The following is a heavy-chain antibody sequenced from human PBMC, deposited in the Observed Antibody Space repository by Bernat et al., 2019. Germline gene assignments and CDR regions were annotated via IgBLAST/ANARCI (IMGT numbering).Heavy chain of an antibody. CDR1: GFTFTSYW. V-gene: IGHV3-7*03. D-gene: IGHD2-15*01. Sequence: EVQLVESGGGLVQPGGSLRLSCAASGFTFTSYWMTWVRQAPDKGLEWVANIKEDGSEKYYVDSVKGRFTISRDNTKNSLYLQMNSLRAEDTALYYCAAWATGGSEVYWGQGTLVTVSS. CDR3: AAWATGGSEVY. CDR2: IKEDGSEK. J-gene: IGHJ4*02.